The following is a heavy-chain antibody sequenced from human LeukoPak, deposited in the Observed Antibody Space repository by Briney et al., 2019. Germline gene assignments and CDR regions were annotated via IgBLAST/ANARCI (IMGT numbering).Heavy chain of an antibody. D-gene: IGHD3-10*01. CDR2: IYHSGST. CDR1: GGSISSSNW. V-gene: IGHV4-4*02. J-gene: IGHJ3*02. Sequence: PSETLSLTCAVSGGSISSSNWWSWVRQPPGKGLEWIGEIYHSGSTNYNPSLKSRVTISVDKSKNQFSLKLSSVTAADTAVYYCASVYYGSGSYYSDAFDIWGQGTMVTVSS. CDR3: ASVYYGSGSYYSDAFDI.